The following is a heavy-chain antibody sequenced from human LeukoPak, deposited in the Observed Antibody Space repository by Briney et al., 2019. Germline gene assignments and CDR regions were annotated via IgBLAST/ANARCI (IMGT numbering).Heavy chain of an antibody. CDR2: FSSSAGST. V-gene: IGHV3-23*01. CDR1: GFDFRIFL. Sequence: GGSLRLSCAASGFDFRIFLMSWVRQAPGKGLEWVSTFSSSAGSTYYADSVKGRFTISRDNSKNTLYMQMNSLRAEDTAIYYCAKVTSRDILTPFDYWGQGTLVTVSS. CDR3: AKVTSRDILTPFDY. J-gene: IGHJ4*02. D-gene: IGHD3-9*01.